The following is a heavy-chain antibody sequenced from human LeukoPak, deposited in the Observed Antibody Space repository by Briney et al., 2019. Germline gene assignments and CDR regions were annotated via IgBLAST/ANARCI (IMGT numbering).Heavy chain of an antibody. CDR3: ARAPGGDIVTGWYYYYMDV. J-gene: IGHJ6*03. V-gene: IGHV1-69*01. D-gene: IGHD2-15*01. Sequence: SVKVSCKASGGTFSSYAISWVRQAPGQGLEWMGGIIPIFGTANYAQKFQGRVTITADESTSTAYMGLSSLRSEDTAVYYCARAPGGDIVTGWYYYYMDVWGKGTTVTISS. CDR2: IIPIFGTA. CDR1: GGTFSSYA.